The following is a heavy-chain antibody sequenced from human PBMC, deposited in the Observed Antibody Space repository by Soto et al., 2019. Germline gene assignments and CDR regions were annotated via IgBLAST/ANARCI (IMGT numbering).Heavy chain of an antibody. CDR1: GFTFSNAW. Sequence: PGGSLRLSCAASGFTFSNAWINWVRQAPGKGLEWVGRIKSKTDGGTTDFAAPVKGRFAISRDDSKDMVYLQMNSLKTEDTGIYYCAKGGSYYDFCVDSWGQGTLVTVSS. J-gene: IGHJ4*02. V-gene: IGHV3-15*07. CDR3: AKGGSYYDFCVDS. CDR2: IKSKTDGGTT. D-gene: IGHD3-3*01.